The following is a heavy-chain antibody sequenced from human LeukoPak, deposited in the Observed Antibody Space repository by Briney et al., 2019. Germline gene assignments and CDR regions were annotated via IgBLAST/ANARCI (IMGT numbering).Heavy chain of an antibody. J-gene: IGHJ4*02. V-gene: IGHV1-2*02. CDR2: INPNSGGT. CDR1: GYTFTSYA. Sequence: GASVKVSCKASGYTFTSYAMHWVRQAPGQRLEWMGWINPNSGGTNYAQKFQGRVTMTRDTSISTAYMELSRLRSDDTAVYYCASYSSSWQPRILDTDYWGQGTLVTVSS. D-gene: IGHD6-13*01. CDR3: ASYSSSWQPRILDTDY.